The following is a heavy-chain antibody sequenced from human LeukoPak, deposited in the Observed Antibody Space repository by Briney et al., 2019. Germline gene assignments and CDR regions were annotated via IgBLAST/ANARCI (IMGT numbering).Heavy chain of an antibody. D-gene: IGHD4-17*01. CDR1: GFTFDDYA. V-gene: IGHV3-9*01. CDR3: AKDGHDYGAYFDY. Sequence: GGSLRLSCAASGFTFDDYAMHWVRQAPGKGLEWVSGISWNSGSIGYADSVKGRFTISRDNAKNSLYLQMNSLRAEDTALYYCAKDGHDYGAYFDYWGQGTLVTVSS. CDR2: ISWNSGSI. J-gene: IGHJ4*02.